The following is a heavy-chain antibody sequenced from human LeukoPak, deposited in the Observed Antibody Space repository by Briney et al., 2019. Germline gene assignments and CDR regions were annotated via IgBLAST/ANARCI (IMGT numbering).Heavy chain of an antibody. Sequence: GASVKVSCKASGYTFTGYYMHWVRQAPGQGLEWMGITDPIGGSTNYAQKFQGGVTMTRDTSTSTVYMELSSLRSEDSAVYYCARWTTTYLDYWGQGTLVTVSS. CDR3: ARWTTTYLDY. D-gene: IGHD4-11*01. CDR2: TDPIGGST. V-gene: IGHV1-46*01. J-gene: IGHJ4*02. CDR1: GYTFTGYY.